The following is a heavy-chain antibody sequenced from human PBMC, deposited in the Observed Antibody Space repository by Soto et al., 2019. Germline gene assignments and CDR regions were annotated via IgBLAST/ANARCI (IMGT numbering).Heavy chain of an antibody. V-gene: IGHV3-23*01. J-gene: IGHJ4*02. CDR2: IGGSGGST. D-gene: IGHD6-13*01. CDR1: GFTFSSYA. Sequence: PGVSLRLACAASGFTFSSYAMNWVRQAPGKALEWVSAIGGSGGSTYYADSVKGRFTISRDNSKNTLYLQMNSLRAEDTAVYYCARPLYSSTWYSDYWGQGT. CDR3: ARPLYSSTWYSDY.